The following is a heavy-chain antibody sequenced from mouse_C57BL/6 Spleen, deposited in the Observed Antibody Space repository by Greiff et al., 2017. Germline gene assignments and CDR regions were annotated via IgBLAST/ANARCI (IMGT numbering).Heavy chain of an antibody. CDR2: IDPEDGDT. Sequence: EVQLVQSGAELVRPGASVKLSCTASGFNIKGYYMHWVKQRPEQGLEWIGGIDPEDGDTEYDQKFQGKATMTADTSSNTAYLQLSSLTSEDTAVYYCLIYYDYDGYAMGYWGQGTSVTVSS. J-gene: IGHJ4*01. D-gene: IGHD2-4*01. V-gene: IGHV14-1*01. CDR3: LIYYDYDGYAMGY. CDR1: GFNIKGYY.